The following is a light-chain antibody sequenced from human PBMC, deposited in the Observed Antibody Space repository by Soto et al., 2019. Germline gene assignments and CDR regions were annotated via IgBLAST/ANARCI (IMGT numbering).Light chain of an antibody. CDR2: EVT. J-gene: IGLJ1*01. CDR3: LSYTTSSSYV. V-gene: IGLV2-14*01. CDR1: SSDVGAYNR. Sequence: QSALTQPASVSGSPGQSITISCTGSSSDVGAYNRVSWYQQRSGKAPKLMVYEVTHRPSGVSNRFSGSKSGNTASLTISGLQAEDEDDYYCLSYTTSSSYVFGTGTKLTVL.